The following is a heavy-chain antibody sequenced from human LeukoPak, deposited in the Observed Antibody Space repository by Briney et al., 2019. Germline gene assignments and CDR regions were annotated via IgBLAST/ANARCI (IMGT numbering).Heavy chain of an antibody. CDR1: GFTFSSYW. J-gene: IGHJ3*02. CDR3: ARDLWFGELLGSLDAFDI. D-gene: IGHD3-10*01. V-gene: IGHV3-7*01. Sequence: GSLRLSCAASGFTFSSYWMSWVRQAPGKGLEWVANIKQDGSEKYYVDSVKGRFTISRDNAKNSLCLQMNSLRAEDTAVYYCARDLWFGELLGSLDAFDIWGQGTMVTVSS. CDR2: IKQDGSEK.